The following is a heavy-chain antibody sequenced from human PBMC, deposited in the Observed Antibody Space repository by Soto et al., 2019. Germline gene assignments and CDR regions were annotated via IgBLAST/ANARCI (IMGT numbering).Heavy chain of an antibody. D-gene: IGHD3-9*01. V-gene: IGHV3-30*18. CDR3: AKPSGGAKYFDWSIEGYFDY. CDR1: GFTFSSYA. J-gene: IGHJ4*02. CDR2: ISYDGSNK. Sequence: LRLSCAASGFTFSSYAMSWVRQAPGKGLEWVAVISYDGSNKYYADSVKGRFTISRDNSKNTLYLQMNSLRAEDTAVYYCAKPSGGAKYFDWSIEGYFDYWGQGTLVTVSS.